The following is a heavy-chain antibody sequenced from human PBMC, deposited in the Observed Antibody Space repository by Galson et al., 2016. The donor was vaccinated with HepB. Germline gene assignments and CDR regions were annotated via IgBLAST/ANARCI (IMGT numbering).Heavy chain of an antibody. D-gene: IGHD2-15*01. CDR2: IDPSDSYT. J-gene: IGHJ6*03. CDR1: GYSFTNYW. Sequence: QSGAEVKKPGESLRISCKGSGYSFTNYWITWVRQMPGKGLEWMGTIDPSDSYTNYSPSFQGHVTISADKSISTAYLQWSSLKASDTAMYYCARRSGVAATDHYYYYMDVWGKGTTVTVSS. CDR3: ARRSGVAATDHYYYYMDV. V-gene: IGHV5-10-1*01.